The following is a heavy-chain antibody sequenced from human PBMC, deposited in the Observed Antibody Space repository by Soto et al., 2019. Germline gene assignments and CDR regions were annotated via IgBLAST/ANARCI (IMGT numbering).Heavy chain of an antibody. CDR1: GFNFSSYA. CDR2: IWYDGSNK. J-gene: IGHJ4*02. D-gene: IGHD1-26*01. V-gene: IGHV3-33*08. Sequence: QEQLVESGGGVVQPGRSLRLSCAASGFNFSSYAMHWVRQAPGKGLEWVAVIWYDGSNKHYADPVKGRFTISRDNSKNTLSLQMNSLRAEDTAIYYCARDIDWYSNSSGFDNWGQGTLVTVSS. CDR3: ARDIDWYSNSSGFDN.